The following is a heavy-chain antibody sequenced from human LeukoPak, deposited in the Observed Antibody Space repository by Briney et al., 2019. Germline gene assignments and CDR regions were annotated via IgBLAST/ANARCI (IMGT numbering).Heavy chain of an antibody. D-gene: IGHD4-17*01. CDR1: GGTFSSYA. Sequence: GASVKVSCKASGGTFSSYAISWVRQAPGQGLEWMGWINPNSGGTNYAQKFQGRVTMTRDTSISTAYMELSRLRSDDTAVYYCARDHYGADFDYWGQGTLVTVSS. J-gene: IGHJ4*02. CDR2: INPNSGGT. V-gene: IGHV1-2*02. CDR3: ARDHYGADFDY.